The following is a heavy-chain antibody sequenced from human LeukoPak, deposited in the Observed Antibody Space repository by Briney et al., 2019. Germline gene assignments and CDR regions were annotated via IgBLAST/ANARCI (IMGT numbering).Heavy chain of an antibody. CDR3: ARGYYDILTGYSN. Sequence: SETLPLTCTVSGGSISSSSYYWGWIRQPPGKGLEWIGSIYYSGSTYYNPSLKSRVTISVDTSKNQFSLKLSSVTAADTAVYYCARGYYDILTGYSNWGQGTLVTVSS. CDR1: GGSISSSSYY. D-gene: IGHD3-9*01. J-gene: IGHJ4*02. CDR2: IYYSGST. V-gene: IGHV4-39*01.